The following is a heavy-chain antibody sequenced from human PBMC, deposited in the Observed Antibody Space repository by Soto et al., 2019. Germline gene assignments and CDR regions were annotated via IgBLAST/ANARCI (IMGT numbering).Heavy chain of an antibody. CDR2: INPNSGGT. V-gene: IGHV1-2*04. Sequence: GASVKVSCKASGYTLTGYYIHWVRQAPGQGLEWMGRINPNSGGTSNTQKYQGWVTMTRDTSTSTAYLEVSRLRSDDTAVYYCARDILTTTVTTGAGAMDVWGQGTTVTVSS. CDR1: GYTLTGYY. D-gene: IGHD4-4*01. CDR3: ARDILTTTVTTGAGAMDV. J-gene: IGHJ6*02.